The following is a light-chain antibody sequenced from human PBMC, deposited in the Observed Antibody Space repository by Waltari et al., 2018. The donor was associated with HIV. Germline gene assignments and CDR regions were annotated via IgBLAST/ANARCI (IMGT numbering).Light chain of an antibody. CDR2: EGV. CDR1: QSLSVRY. CDR3: QQYSDSPPGT. Sequence: EIVLTQSPGTLSLSPGDSVTLSCRASQSLSVRYIAWYQQRPGQPPRLLIYEGVTRATGIPDRFSGSGSVRDFSLSISRLEPEDFAVYFCQQYSDSPPGTFGQGP. V-gene: IGKV3-20*01. J-gene: IGKJ1*01.